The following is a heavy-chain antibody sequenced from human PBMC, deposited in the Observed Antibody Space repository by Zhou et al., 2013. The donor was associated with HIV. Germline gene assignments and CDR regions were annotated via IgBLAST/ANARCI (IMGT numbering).Heavy chain of an antibody. CDR1: GGTFSSYA. D-gene: IGHD3-10*01. CDR3: ARGGGYGSGSMTYYFDY. CDR2: IIPIFGTA. J-gene: IGHJ4*02. Sequence: QVQVVQSGPEMKRPGSSVKVSCKASGGTFSSYAISWVRQAPGQGLEWMGGIIPIFGTANYAQKFQGRVTITTDESTSTAYMELSSLRSEDTAVYYCARGGGYGSGSMTYYFDYWGQGTLVTVSS. V-gene: IGHV1-69*05.